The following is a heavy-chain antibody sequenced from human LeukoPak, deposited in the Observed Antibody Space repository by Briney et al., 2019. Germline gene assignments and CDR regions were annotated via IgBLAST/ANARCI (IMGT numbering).Heavy chain of an antibody. Sequence: SETLSLTCTVSGGYISSYYWGWIRQPPGKGLEWIGSIYHSGSTYYNPSLKSRVTISVDTSKNQFSLKLSSVTAADTAVYYCARDGGNWFDPWGQGTLVTVSS. V-gene: IGHV4-38-2*02. J-gene: IGHJ5*02. CDR1: GGYISSYY. CDR3: ARDGGNWFDP. CDR2: IYHSGST. D-gene: IGHD3-16*01.